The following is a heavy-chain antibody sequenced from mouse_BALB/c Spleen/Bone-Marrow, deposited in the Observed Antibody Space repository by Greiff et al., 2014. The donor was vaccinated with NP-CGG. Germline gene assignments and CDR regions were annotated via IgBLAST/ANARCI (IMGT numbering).Heavy chain of an antibody. Sequence: VQLQQSGPELVKPGASVKISCKASGYAFSSSWMNWVKQRPGQGLEWIGRIYPGDGKTNYNGKFKGKATLTADKSSTTAYTQLSSLTSVDSAVYFCALYDYDGLSWLAYWGQGTLVTVSA. J-gene: IGHJ3*01. D-gene: IGHD2-4*01. CDR2: IYPGDGKT. CDR3: ALYDYDGLSWLAY. V-gene: IGHV1-82*01. CDR1: GYAFSSSW.